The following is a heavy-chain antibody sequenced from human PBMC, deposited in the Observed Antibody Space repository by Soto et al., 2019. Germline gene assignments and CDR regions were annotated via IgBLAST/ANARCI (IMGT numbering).Heavy chain of an antibody. J-gene: IGHJ6*02. CDR1: GGSISSSSYY. CDR3: ASLSIAYCGGDCYSEEGYYYYGMDV. Sequence: QLQLQESGPGLVKPSETLSLTCTVSGGSISSSSYYWGWIRQPPGKGLEWIGSIYYSGSTYYNPSLKSRVTISVDTSKNQFSLKLSSVTAADTAVYYCASLSIAYCGGDCYSEEGYYYYGMDVWGQGTTVTVSS. D-gene: IGHD2-21*02. CDR2: IYYSGST. V-gene: IGHV4-39*01.